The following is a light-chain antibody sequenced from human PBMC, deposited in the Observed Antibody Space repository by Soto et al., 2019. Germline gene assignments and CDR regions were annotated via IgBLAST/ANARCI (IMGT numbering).Light chain of an antibody. CDR1: SSNIGSNT. CDR3: AAWDDSLNGVV. J-gene: IGLJ2*01. CDR2: SNN. V-gene: IGLV1-44*01. Sequence: QLVLTQPPSASGTPGQRVTISCSGSSSNIGSNTVNWYHQLPGTAPKLLMYSNNQRPSGVPDRFSGSKSGTLASLAISGLQSEDEADYYCAAWDDSLNGVVFGGGTKLTVL.